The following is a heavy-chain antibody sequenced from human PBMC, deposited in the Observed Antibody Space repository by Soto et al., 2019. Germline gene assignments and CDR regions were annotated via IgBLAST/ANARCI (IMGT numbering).Heavy chain of an antibody. V-gene: IGHV4-31*03. J-gene: IGHJ4*02. CDR1: GGSISSGGYY. D-gene: IGHD1-26*01. Sequence: SSETLSLTCTVSGGSISSGGYYWSWIRQHPGKGLEWIGYIYYSGSTYYNPSLKSRVTISVDTSKNQFSLKLSSVTAADTAVYYCARRIILKPLGVAYFAYWGQGTLVTVSS. CDR2: IYYSGST. CDR3: ARRIILKPLGVAYFAY.